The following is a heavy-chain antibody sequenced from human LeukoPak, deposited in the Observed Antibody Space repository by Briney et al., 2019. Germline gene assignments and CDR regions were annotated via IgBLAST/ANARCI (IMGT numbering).Heavy chain of an antibody. CDR2: IGGLGSNV. CDR3: AREERDTARLPYYDH. D-gene: IGHD5-18*01. V-gene: IGHV3-48*03. J-gene: IGHJ4*02. CDR1: GFTFSSYE. Sequence: PGGSLRLLCAASGFTFSSYEMNWVRQAPGKGLEWVSYIGGLGSNVYYADSVKGRFTVSRDNAMNSLYLQMNSLRAEDTAVYYCAREERDTARLPYYDHWGQGTLVTVSS.